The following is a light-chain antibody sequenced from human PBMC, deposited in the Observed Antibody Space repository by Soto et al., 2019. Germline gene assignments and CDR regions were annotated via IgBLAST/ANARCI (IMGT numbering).Light chain of an antibody. CDR2: YDT. J-gene: IGLJ2*01. CDR1: NIGSKS. CDR3: QVWDIDSGVI. Sequence: SYELTQPPAVSVAPGKTAKITCGGSNIGSKSVHWYQQKPGQAPVLVIYYDTDRPSGVPERLSGSNSGSTAALTISRVEAGDEADYYCQVWDIDSGVIFGGGTQLTVL. V-gene: IGLV3-21*04.